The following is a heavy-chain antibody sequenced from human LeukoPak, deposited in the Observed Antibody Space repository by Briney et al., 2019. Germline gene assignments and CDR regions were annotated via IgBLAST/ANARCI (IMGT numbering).Heavy chain of an antibody. D-gene: IGHD6-13*01. CDR1: GFTFSSYS. V-gene: IGHV3-21*01. CDR3: ARELSGQAAAASENYYYYYYMDV. CDR2: ISSSSSYI. Sequence: GGSLRLSCAASGFTFSSYSMNWVRQAPGKGLEWVSSISSSSSYIYYADSVKGRFTISRDNAKNSLYLQMNSLRAEDTAVYYCARELSGQAAAASENYYYYYYMDVWGKGTTVTVSS. J-gene: IGHJ6*03.